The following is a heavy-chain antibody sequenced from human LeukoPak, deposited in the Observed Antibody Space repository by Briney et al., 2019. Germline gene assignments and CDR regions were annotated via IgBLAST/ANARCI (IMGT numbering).Heavy chain of an antibody. J-gene: IGHJ4*02. D-gene: IGHD6-6*01. CDR2: IIPIFGTA. Sequence: SVKVSCKASGGTFSGYAISWVRQAPGQGLEWMGGIIPIFGTANYAQKFQGRVTITADESTSTAYMELSSLRSEDTAVYYCARGTGSSSSGSIDYWGQGTLVTVSS. CDR3: ARGTGSSSSGSIDY. V-gene: IGHV1-69*01. CDR1: GGTFSGYA.